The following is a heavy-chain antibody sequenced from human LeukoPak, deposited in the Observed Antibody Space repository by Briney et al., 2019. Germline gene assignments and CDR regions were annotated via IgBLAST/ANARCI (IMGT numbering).Heavy chain of an antibody. D-gene: IGHD3-3*01. CDR1: GFTFSTYW. CDR3: ARSRYDVVYFDY. Sequence: PGGSLRLSCAASGFTFSTYWMTWVRQAPGKGLEWVANIKEDGSAKYYVRSVKGRFTISRDNAKNSLYLQMNSLRAEDTAVYFCARSRYDVVYFDYWGQGTLVTVSS. CDR2: IKEDGSAK. V-gene: IGHV3-7*01. J-gene: IGHJ4*02.